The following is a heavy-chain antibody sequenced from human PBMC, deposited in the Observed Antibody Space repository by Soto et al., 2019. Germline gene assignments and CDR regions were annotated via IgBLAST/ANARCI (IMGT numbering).Heavy chain of an antibody. D-gene: IGHD5-12*01. CDR2: IWYDGSNK. J-gene: IGHJ6*03. CDR1: GFTFSSYG. CDR3: AGVIGGLSGYDLYYYMDV. Sequence: QVQLVESGGGVVQPGRSLRLSCAASGFTFSSYGMHWVRQAPGKGLEWVAVIWYDGSNKYYADSVKGRFTISRDNSKNTLYLQMNSLRAEDTAVYYCAGVIGGLSGYDLYYYMDVWGKGTTVTVSS. V-gene: IGHV3-33*01.